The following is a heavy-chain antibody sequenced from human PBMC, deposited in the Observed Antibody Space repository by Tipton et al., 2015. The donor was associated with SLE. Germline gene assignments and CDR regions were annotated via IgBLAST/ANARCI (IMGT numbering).Heavy chain of an antibody. Sequence: GSLRLSCAASGINFSSYAMSWVRQAPGKGLEWVSAISGSGGSTYYADSVKGRFTISRDNSKNTLYLQMNSLRAEDTAVYYCARVLGIPYYYMDVWGKGTTVTVSS. CDR2: ISGSGGST. CDR1: GINFSSYA. J-gene: IGHJ6*03. D-gene: IGHD7-27*01. V-gene: IGHV3-23*01. CDR3: ARVLGIPYYYMDV.